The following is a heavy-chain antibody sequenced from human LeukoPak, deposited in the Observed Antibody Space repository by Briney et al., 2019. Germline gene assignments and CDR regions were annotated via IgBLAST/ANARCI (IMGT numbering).Heavy chain of an antibody. CDR3: ARDGVVTMELDF. J-gene: IGHJ4*02. CDR1: GESISSSRHY. V-gene: IGHV4-61*02. CDR2: IYPSGNT. D-gene: IGHD3-10*01. Sequence: SETLSLTRSVSGESISSSRHYWSWIRQPAGKGLEWIGRIYPSGNTNYNPSLKSRATISLDTSNNQFSLNLKSVTAADTAMYYCARDGVVTMELDFWGQGTLVTVSS.